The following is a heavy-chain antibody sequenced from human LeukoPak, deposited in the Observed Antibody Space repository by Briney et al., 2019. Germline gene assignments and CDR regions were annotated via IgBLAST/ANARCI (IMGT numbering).Heavy chain of an antibody. CDR1: GFTFSNYY. Sequence: GGSLRLSCAASGFTFSNYYMNWIRQAPGKGLEWVSSITSTGVTIYYADSVKGRFTMSRDNAKNSLFLQMNSLTAEDTAVYFCAREPHSSTWDYYYMDVWGKGTTVIVSS. D-gene: IGHD2-2*01. J-gene: IGHJ6*03. CDR2: ITSTGVTI. CDR3: AREPHSSTWDYYYMDV. V-gene: IGHV3-11*01.